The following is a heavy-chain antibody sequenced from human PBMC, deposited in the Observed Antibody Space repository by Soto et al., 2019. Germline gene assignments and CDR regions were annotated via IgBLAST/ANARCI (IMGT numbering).Heavy chain of an antibody. J-gene: IGHJ1*01. Sequence: SETLSLTCAVYGGSFSGYYWSWIRQPPGKGLEWIGEINHSGSTNYNPSLKSRVTISVDTSKNQFSLKLSSVTAADTAVYYCARDSSSWYSEYFQHWGQGTLVTVSS. CDR3: ARDSSSWYSEYFQH. CDR2: INHSGST. CDR1: GGSFSGYY. V-gene: IGHV4-34*01. D-gene: IGHD6-13*01.